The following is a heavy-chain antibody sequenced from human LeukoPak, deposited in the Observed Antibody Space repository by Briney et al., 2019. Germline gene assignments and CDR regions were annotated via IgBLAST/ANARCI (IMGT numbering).Heavy chain of an antibody. CDR1: GGSISSYY. Sequence: NPSETLSLTCTVSGGSISSYYWSWIRQPPGKGLEWIGYIYYSGSTNYNPSLKSRVTISVDTSKNQFSLKLSSVTAADTAVYYCARLGYYYDSSGYSFYFDYWGQGTLVTVSS. V-gene: IGHV4-59*08. D-gene: IGHD3-22*01. CDR3: ARLGYYYDSSGYSFYFDY. CDR2: IYYSGST. J-gene: IGHJ4*02.